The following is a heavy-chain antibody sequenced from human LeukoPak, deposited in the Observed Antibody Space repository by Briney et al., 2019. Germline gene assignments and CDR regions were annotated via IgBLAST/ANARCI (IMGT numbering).Heavy chain of an antibody. D-gene: IGHD3-22*01. CDR1: GGSISSSNW. J-gene: IGHJ4*02. V-gene: IGHV3-53*01. CDR2: IETAGST. Sequence: ETLSLTCAVSGGSISSSNWWSWIRQPPGKGLEWVLVIETAGSTYYADSVKGRFTISRDNSKNTLYLQMNSLRAEDTAVYYCAASSGYYPAGFDNWGQGTLVTVSS. CDR3: AASSGYYPAGFDN.